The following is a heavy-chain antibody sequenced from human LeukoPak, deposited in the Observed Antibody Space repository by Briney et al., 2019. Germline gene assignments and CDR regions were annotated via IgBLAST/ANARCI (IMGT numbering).Heavy chain of an antibody. V-gene: IGHV1-69*13. J-gene: IGHJ6*02. CDR3: ARGPSRRYYDSSGYYRVYYYGMDV. Sequence: SVKVSCKASGGTFSSYAISWVRQAPGQGLEWMGGIIPIFGTANYAQKFQGRVTITADESTSTAYMELSSLRSEDTAVYYCARGPSRRYYDSSGYYRVYYYGMDVWGQGTTVTVSS. D-gene: IGHD3-22*01. CDR2: IIPIFGTA. CDR1: GGTFSSYA.